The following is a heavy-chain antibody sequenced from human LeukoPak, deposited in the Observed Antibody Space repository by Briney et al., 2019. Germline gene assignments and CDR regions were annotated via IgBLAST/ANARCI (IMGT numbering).Heavy chain of an antibody. CDR1: GFTFSSYA. D-gene: IGHD5-18*01. CDR2: ISGSGGST. J-gene: IGHJ6*02. CDR3: AKEIGYGPAGYYGMDV. V-gene: IGHV3-23*01. Sequence: GGSLRLSCGASGFTFSSYAMSWVRQAPGKGLEWVSAISGSGGSTYYADSVKGRFTISRDNSKNTLYLQMNSLRAEDTAVYYCAKEIGYGPAGYYGMDVWGQGTTVTVSS.